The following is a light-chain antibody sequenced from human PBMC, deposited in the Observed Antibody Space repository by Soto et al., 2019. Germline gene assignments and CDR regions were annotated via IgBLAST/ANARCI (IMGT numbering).Light chain of an antibody. Sequence: QSALTQPASVSGSPGQSITISCTGTSSDVGGYNYVSWYQQHPGKAPKLMIYDVSNRPSGVSNRFSGSKSGNTASLTISGLHAEDEADYYCSSYTSSSTHWVVGGGTKLTVL. V-gene: IGLV2-14*01. CDR1: SSDVGGYNY. J-gene: IGLJ3*02. CDR3: SSYTSSSTHWV. CDR2: DVS.